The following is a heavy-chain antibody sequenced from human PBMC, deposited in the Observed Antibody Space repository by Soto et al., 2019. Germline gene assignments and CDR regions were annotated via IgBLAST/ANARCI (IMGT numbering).Heavy chain of an antibody. CDR1: GGSISSGGYS. J-gene: IGHJ5*02. D-gene: IGHD2-15*01. Sequence: QLQLQESGSGLVKPSQTLSLTCAVSGGSISSGGYSWSWIRQPPGKGLEWIGYIYHSGSTYYNPSPKRRVTLSVDRSKNQFPLKLSSVTAADTAVYYCARGQVVAAQPWGQGTLVTVSS. CDR3: ARGQVVAAQP. CDR2: IYHSGST. V-gene: IGHV4-30-2*01.